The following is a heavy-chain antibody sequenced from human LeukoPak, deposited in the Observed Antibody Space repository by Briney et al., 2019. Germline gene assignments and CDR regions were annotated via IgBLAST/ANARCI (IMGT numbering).Heavy chain of an antibody. CDR1: GFILSDYY. J-gene: IGHJ4*02. Sequence: KPGGSLRLSCAPSGFILSDYYMTWIRQAPGKGLEWLSYISGSGSDTNYADSVKGRFTTSRDNAKNSLYLQMNSLRAEDTAVYYCARVGSIAAAGTPDYGGQGTLVTVSS. D-gene: IGHD6-13*01. V-gene: IGHV3-11*06. CDR2: ISGSGSDT. CDR3: ARVGSIAAAGTPDY.